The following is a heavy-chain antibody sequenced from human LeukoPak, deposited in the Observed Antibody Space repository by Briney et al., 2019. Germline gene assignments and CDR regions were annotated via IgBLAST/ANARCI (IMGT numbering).Heavy chain of an antibody. CDR3: ARERLYDYSVDY. CDR1: GFTFSSYS. J-gene: IGHJ4*02. D-gene: IGHD4-11*01. Sequence: GGSLRLSCAASGFTFSSYSMNWVRQAPGKGLEWVSSISSSSSYIYYADSVKGRFTISRDNAKNSLYLQMNSLRAEDTAVYYCARERLYDYSVDYWGQGTLVTVSS. CDR2: ISSSSSYI. V-gene: IGHV3-21*04.